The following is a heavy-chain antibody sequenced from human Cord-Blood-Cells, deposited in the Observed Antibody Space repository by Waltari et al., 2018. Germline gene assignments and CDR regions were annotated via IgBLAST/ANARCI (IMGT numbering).Heavy chain of an antibody. CDR2: IIPILGIA. J-gene: IGHJ3*02. Sequence: QVQLVQSWAEVTKRGSSVQVSCNATGRTFSSYAITWVRQAPGQGLEWMGRIIPILGIANYTQKFQGRVTITADKSTSTAYMELSSLRSEDTAVYYCAAEFRAFDIWGQGTMVTVSS. CDR1: GRTFSSYA. V-gene: IGHV1-69*09. D-gene: IGHD2-21*01. CDR3: AAEFRAFDI.